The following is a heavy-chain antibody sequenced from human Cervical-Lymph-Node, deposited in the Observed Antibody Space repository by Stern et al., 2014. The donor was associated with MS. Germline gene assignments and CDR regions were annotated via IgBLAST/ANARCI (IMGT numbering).Heavy chain of an antibody. CDR2: ISGGGATT. V-gene: IGHV3-23*01. D-gene: IGHD5-24*01. CDR1: GFTFSSYA. Sequence: EVQLLESGGGLVQPGGSLRLSCAASGFTFSSYAMTWVRQAPGQGMEWVSTISGGGATTYYADSVKGRFTISRDNSKNTLFLQVNSLGAGDTAVYYCANGGYSYAYWGQGALVTVSS. CDR3: ANGGYSYAY. J-gene: IGHJ4*02.